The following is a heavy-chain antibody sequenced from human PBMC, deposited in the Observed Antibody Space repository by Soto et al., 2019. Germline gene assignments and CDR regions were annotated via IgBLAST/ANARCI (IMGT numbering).Heavy chain of an antibody. CDR2: ISGSGGTT. CDR1: GFTFSSYA. J-gene: IGHJ3*02. CDR3: AKVPNYDDSSGPLEGAFDI. Sequence: GGSLRLSCAASGFTFSSYAMSWVRQAPGKGLEWVSAISGSGGTTYYADSMKGRCTISRDNSKNTLYLQMNSLRAEDTAVYYCAKVPNYDDSSGPLEGAFDIWGQGTMVTVSS. D-gene: IGHD3-22*01. V-gene: IGHV3-23*01.